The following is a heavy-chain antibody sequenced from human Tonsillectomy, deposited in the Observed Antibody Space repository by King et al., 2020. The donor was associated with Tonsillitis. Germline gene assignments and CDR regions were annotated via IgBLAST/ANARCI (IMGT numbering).Heavy chain of an antibody. CDR3: AKDYYYDSSGCDY. J-gene: IGHJ4*02. D-gene: IGHD3-22*01. Sequence: VQLVESGGGVVQPGWSLRLSCAASGFTFSSYGMHWVRQAPGKGLEWVAVISYDGSNKYYADSVKGRFTISRDNSKNTLYLQMNSLRPEDTAVYYCAKDYYYDSSGCDYWGQGTLVTVSS. CDR1: GFTFSSYG. V-gene: IGHV3-30*18. CDR2: ISYDGSNK.